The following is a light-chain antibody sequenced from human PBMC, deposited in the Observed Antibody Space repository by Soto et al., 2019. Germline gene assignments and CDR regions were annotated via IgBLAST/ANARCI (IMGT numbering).Light chain of an antibody. J-gene: IGLJ1*01. V-gene: IGLV2-14*03. Sequence: QSVLTQPASVSGSPGQSITISCTGTSSDIVGYNYVAWYQQHLGKAPKLIIYNVAVRPSGVSNRFSGSKSGNTASLAISGLQPEDEAHYYCSSYTGASALYVFGTGTKLTVL. CDR3: SSYTGASALYV. CDR1: SSDIVGYNY. CDR2: NVA.